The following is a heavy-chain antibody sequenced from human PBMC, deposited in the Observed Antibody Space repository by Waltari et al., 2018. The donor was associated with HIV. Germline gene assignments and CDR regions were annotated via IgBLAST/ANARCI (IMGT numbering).Heavy chain of an antibody. V-gene: IGHV3-53*02. CDR2: IYSGGST. D-gene: IGHD3-22*01. J-gene: IGHJ3*02. Sequence: EVQLVETGGGLIQPGGSLRLSCAPSGFTVSSNYMSWVRQAPGKGLEWVSVIYSGGSTYYADSVKGRFTISRDNAKSTLYLQMNSLRAEDTAVYYCASRYYYDSSGYSDIWGQGTMVTVSS. CDR3: ASRYYYDSSGYSDI. CDR1: GFTVSSNY.